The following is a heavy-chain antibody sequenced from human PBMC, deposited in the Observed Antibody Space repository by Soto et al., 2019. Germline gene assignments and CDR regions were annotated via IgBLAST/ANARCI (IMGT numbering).Heavy chain of an antibody. CDR2: IDWDDDK. D-gene: IGHD6-13*01. CDR1: GVSLNNNGIC. Sequence: FRPALGKATQTPTLNSSFSGVSLNNNGICVRWGPQPPGKALEWLARIDWDDDKYYSTSLKTRITISKDTSKNQVVLTMTKMDPVDTATYYCARSIAADSFDNWGQGTLVTGSS. V-gene: IGHV2-70*11. CDR3: ARSIAADSFDN. J-gene: IGHJ4*02.